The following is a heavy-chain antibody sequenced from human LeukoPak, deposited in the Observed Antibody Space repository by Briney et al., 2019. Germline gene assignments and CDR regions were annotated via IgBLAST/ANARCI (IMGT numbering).Heavy chain of an antibody. Sequence: SVKVSCKASGGTFSSYAISWVRQAPGQGLEWMGGIIPIFGTANYAQKFQGRVTVTADESTSTAYMELSSLRSEDTAVYYCASLAGSYPTEGNYFDYWGQGTLVTVCS. J-gene: IGHJ4*02. CDR2: IIPIFGTA. CDR3: ASLAGSYPTEGNYFDY. CDR1: GGTFSSYA. D-gene: IGHD1-26*01. V-gene: IGHV1-69*13.